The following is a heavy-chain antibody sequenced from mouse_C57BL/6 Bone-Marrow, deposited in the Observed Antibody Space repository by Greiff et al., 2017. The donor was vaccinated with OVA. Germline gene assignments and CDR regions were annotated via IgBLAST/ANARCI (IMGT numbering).Heavy chain of an antibody. V-gene: IGHV1-81*01. CDR3: ARGSSQRRFAY. D-gene: IGHD6-1*01. CDR1: GYTFTSYG. Sequence: QVQLKESGAELARPGASVKLSCKASGYTFTSYGISWVKQRTGQGLEWIGEIYPRSGNTYYNEKFKGKATLTADKSSSTAYMELRSLTSEDSAVYYCARGSSQRRFAYWGQGTLVTVSA. J-gene: IGHJ3*01. CDR2: IYPRSGNT.